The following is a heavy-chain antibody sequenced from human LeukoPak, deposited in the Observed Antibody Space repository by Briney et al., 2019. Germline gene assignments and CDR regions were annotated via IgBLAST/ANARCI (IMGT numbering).Heavy chain of an antibody. D-gene: IGHD6-13*01. CDR3: ASFGSWPHDY. V-gene: IGHV3-23*01. J-gene: IGHJ4*02. CDR2: ISGSGDNT. CDR1: GFTFSSYA. Sequence: GGSLRLSCVASGFTFSSYAMSWVRQAPGKGLEWVSLISGSGDNTYYADSVKGRFTISRDNAKNSLYLQMNSLRDEDTAVYYCASFGSWPHDYWGQGTLVTVSS.